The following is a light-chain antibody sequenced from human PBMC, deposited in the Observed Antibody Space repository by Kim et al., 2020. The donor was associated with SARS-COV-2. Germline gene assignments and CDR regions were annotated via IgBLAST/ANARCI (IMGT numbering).Light chain of an antibody. CDR2: DVS. V-gene: IGLV2-14*03. Sequence: QALPIACTRISREVDGYNYASWYQQHPGNAPTLIIYDVSLRPSGVSSRFSGSKSGNTASLTISGLQADDEADYYCSSYAGKSTYVFGTGTKVTVL. CDR3: SSYAGKSTYV. CDR1: SREVDGYNY. J-gene: IGLJ1*01.